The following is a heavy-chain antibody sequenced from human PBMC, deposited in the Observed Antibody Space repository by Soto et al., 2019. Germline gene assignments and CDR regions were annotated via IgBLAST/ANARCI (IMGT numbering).Heavy chain of an antibody. Sequence: EVQLVESGGGLVQPGGSLRLSCAASGFTFRSYWMQWVRQAPGKGLVWVSWINSDGSSTSYADSMKGRFTISRDNAKNTLYLQMNSLRAEDTAVYYCASGGSSLHFDSWGQGTLVTVSS. CDR1: GFTFRSYW. V-gene: IGHV3-74*01. D-gene: IGHD6-6*01. J-gene: IGHJ4*02. CDR2: INSDGSST. CDR3: ASGGSSLHFDS.